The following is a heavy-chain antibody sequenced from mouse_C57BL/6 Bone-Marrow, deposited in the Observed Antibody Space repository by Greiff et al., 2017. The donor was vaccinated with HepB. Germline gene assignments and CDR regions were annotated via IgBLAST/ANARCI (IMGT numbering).Heavy chain of an antibody. V-gene: IGHV5-6*01. CDR3: ARQRTLTVS. J-gene: IGHJ3*01. CDR2: ISSGGSYT. CDR1: GFTFSSYG. Sequence: EVMLVESGGDLVKPGGSLKLSCAASGFTFSSYGMSWVRQTPDKRLEWVATISSGGSYTYYPDSVKGRFTISRDNAKNTLYLQRSSLKSEDTAMYYCARQRTLTVSGGQGTLVTVSA.